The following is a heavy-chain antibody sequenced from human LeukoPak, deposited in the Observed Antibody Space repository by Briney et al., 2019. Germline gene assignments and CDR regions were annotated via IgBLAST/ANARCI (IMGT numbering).Heavy chain of an antibody. Sequence: ASVKVSCKASGYTFXXXYMHWVRQAPGXXXXXXGWXNPNSGGTNYAQKFQGRVTMTRDTSISTAYMELSRLRSDDTAVYYCARAYYYDSSGYYSPFVDYWGQGTLVTVSS. CDR3: ARAYYYDSSGYYSPFVDY. V-gene: IGHV1-2*02. CDR2: XNPNSGGT. J-gene: IGHJ4*02. D-gene: IGHD3-22*01. CDR1: GYTFXXXY.